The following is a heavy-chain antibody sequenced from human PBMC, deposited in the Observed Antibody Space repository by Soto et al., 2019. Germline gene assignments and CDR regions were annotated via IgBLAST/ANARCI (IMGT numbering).Heavy chain of an antibody. CDR3: AAGYSSSWYGRDY. V-gene: IGHV1-58*01. Sequence: QMQLVQAGPEVKKPGTSVKVSCKASGFTLNTSAVQWVRQARGQRLEWIGWIVVGSGNTNYAQKFQERVTITRDMSTKTAYMELSSLRFEDTAVYYCAAGYSSSWYGRDYWGQGTLVTVSS. CDR2: IVVGSGNT. CDR1: GFTLNTSA. D-gene: IGHD6-13*01. J-gene: IGHJ4*02.